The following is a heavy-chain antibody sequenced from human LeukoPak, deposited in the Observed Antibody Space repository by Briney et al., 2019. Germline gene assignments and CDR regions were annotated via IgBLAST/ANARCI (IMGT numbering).Heavy chain of an antibody. CDR2: IHTSGTT. Sequence: SETLSLTCTVSGDSMGRYYWSFIRQPAGKGLEWIGRIHTSGTTWYNASLKSRVTMSVDASKNQFSLWLTSVTAADTAVYYCARGFPDKVWGNSRPTAGYFQHWGQGTLVTVSS. D-gene: IGHD3-16*02. J-gene: IGHJ1*01. CDR1: GDSMGRYY. V-gene: IGHV4-4*07. CDR3: ARGFPDKVWGNSRPTAGYFQH.